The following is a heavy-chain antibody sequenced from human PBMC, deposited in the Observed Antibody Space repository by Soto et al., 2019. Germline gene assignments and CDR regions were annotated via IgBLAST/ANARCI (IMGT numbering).Heavy chain of an antibody. Sequence: PGGSLRLSCAASGFTFSSYAMHWVRQATGKGLEWVAVISYDGSNKYYADSVKGRFTISRDNSKNTLYLQMNSLRAEDTAVYYCASIGGGIQVWLQYYYYGMDVWDPGTTLTVSS. CDR3: ASIGGGIQVWLQYYYYGMDV. CDR1: GFTFSSYA. V-gene: IGHV3-30-3*01. CDR2: ISYDGSNK. J-gene: IGHJ6*02. D-gene: IGHD5-18*01.